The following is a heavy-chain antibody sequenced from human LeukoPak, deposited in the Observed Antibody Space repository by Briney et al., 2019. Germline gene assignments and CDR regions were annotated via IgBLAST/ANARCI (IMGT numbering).Heavy chain of an antibody. CDR1: GFTFSSYS. Sequence: GGSLRLSCAASGFTFSSYSMNWVRQAPGKGLEWVPSISSSSSYIYYADSVKGRFTISRDNAKNSLYLQMNSLRAEDTAVYYCARPTRIVVTIGAFDIWGQGTMVTVSS. CDR2: ISSSSSYI. V-gene: IGHV3-21*01. D-gene: IGHD3-22*01. J-gene: IGHJ3*02. CDR3: ARPTRIVVTIGAFDI.